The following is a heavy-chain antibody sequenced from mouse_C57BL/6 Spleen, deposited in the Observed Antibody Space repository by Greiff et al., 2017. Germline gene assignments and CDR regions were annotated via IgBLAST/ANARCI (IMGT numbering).Heavy chain of an antibody. V-gene: IGHV1-15*01. CDR3: TRSAMITSWYFDV. CDR2: IAPEPGGP. J-gene: IGHJ1*03. Sequence: QVQLQQSGAELVRPGASVTLSCKASGYTFPDYDMHWVKQTPVPGLEWIGAIAPEPGGPAYPQKFKGKAILTADKSSSTAYMELRSLTSEDSAVYYCTRSAMITSWYFDVWGTGTTVTVSS. CDR1: GYTFPDYD. D-gene: IGHD2-4*01.